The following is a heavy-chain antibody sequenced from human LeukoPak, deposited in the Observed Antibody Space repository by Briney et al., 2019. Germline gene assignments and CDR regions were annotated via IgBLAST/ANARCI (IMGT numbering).Heavy chain of an antibody. D-gene: IGHD2-15*01. CDR3: AKQLGYCSDGSCYFPY. J-gene: IGHJ4*02. V-gene: IGHV3-23*01. CDR1: KFTFSSYA. Sequence: GGSLRLSCAASKFTFSSYAMNWVRQAPGKGLEWVSAISGSGSNTYYADSVKGRFTISRDNSKNTLYLQMNSLRAEDTAVYYCAKQLGYCSDGSCYFPYWGQGTLVTVSS. CDR2: ISGSGSNT.